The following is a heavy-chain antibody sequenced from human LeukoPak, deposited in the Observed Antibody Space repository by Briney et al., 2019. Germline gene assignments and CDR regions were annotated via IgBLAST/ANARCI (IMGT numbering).Heavy chain of an antibody. CDR1: GFTFSNYW. Sequence: PGGSLRLSCAASGFTFSNYWMNWVRQAPGKGLDWVANIKQDGSETRYVDSVKGRFTISRDNAKNSLFLQMNSLRADDTAVYFCARGFSGSFEYWGQGTLVTVSS. J-gene: IGHJ4*02. D-gene: IGHD1-26*01. CDR2: IKQDGSET. V-gene: IGHV3-7*01. CDR3: ARGFSGSFEY.